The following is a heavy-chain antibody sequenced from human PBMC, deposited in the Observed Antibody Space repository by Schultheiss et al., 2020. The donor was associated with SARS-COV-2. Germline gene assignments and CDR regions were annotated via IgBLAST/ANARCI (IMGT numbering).Heavy chain of an antibody. CDR3: AKDAQFTIFGVVTHFDY. J-gene: IGHJ4*02. D-gene: IGHD3-3*01. CDR1: GFTFSSYS. V-gene: IGHV3-21*01. Sequence: GGSLRLSSAASGFTFSSYSMNWVRQAPGKGLEWVSSISSSSSYIYYADSVKGRFTISRDNAKNSLYLQMNSLRAEDTAVYYCAKDAQFTIFGVVTHFDYWGQGTLVTVSS. CDR2: ISSSSSYI.